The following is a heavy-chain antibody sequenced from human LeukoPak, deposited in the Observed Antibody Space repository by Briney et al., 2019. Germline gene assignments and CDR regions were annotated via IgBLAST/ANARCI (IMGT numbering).Heavy chain of an antibody. CDR1: GGSISSYY. Sequence: SETLSLTCTVSGGSISSYYWSWIRQPPGKGLEYIGYISYTGSTNSSPSLKSRVTMSVDMSENHISLKLTSVTAADTAVYYCAREGGPYRPLDYSGQGTLVTVSS. J-gene: IGHJ4*02. CDR2: ISYTGST. V-gene: IGHV4-59*12. CDR3: AREGGPYRPLDY.